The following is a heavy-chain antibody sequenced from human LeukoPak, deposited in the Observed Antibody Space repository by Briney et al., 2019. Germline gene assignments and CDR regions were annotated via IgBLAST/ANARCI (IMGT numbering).Heavy chain of an antibody. CDR2: INDSGST. CDR1: GGAFSNYF. J-gene: IGHJ4*02. D-gene: IGHD2-2*01. Sequence: SETLSLTCAVSGGAFSNYFWTWIRQPPGKGQEWIAEINDSGSTNSNSSLRSRVAISLDTSKNQFSLRLTSVTAADTAVYYCARGQYCSTTTCYSARRYFDFWGQGTLVTVSS. V-gene: IGHV4-34*01. CDR3: ARGQYCSTTTCYSARRYFDF.